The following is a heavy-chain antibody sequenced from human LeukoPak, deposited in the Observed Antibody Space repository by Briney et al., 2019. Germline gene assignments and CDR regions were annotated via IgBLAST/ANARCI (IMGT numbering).Heavy chain of an antibody. CDR1: GFTFSGNS. CDR2: IYYSGST. D-gene: IGHD3-16*02. J-gene: IGHJ5*02. Sequence: PGGSLRLSCAASGFTFSGNSMNWVRQAPGKGLEWIGSIYYSGSTYYNPSLKSRVTISVDTSKNQFSLKLSSVTAADTAVYYCARGHYDYVWGSYRPAGNWFDPWGQGTLVTVSS. V-gene: IGHV4-39*07. CDR3: ARGHYDYVWGSYRPAGNWFDP.